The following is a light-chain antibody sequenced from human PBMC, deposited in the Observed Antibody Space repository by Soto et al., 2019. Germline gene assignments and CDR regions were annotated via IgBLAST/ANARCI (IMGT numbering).Light chain of an antibody. Sequence: DIHLTQSPSFLSASVGDRVTITCRPSQSVSRWLAWYHQKPGKAPRLLIYEASTLGSGVPSRFSGSGSGTEFTLTISSLQPGDFATYYCQPYNSSSSFGQGTKVDIK. V-gene: IGKV1-5*01. CDR2: EAS. J-gene: IGKJ1*01. CDR3: QPYNSSSS. CDR1: QSVSRW.